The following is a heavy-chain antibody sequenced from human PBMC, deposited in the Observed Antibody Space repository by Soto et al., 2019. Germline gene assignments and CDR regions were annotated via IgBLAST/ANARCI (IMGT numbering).Heavy chain of an antibody. Sequence: ASLKVSCKTSGYTFTTFAMHWLRQAPGQNLEWMGWINAGNGNTKYSQMFQGRVTITRDTSASTVYMELSSLTSEDTAVYYCARLAVAGAGAFDMWGQGTMVTVSS. J-gene: IGHJ3*02. CDR3: ARLAVAGAGAFDM. D-gene: IGHD6-19*01. CDR1: GYTFTTFA. CDR2: INAGNGNT. V-gene: IGHV1-3*01.